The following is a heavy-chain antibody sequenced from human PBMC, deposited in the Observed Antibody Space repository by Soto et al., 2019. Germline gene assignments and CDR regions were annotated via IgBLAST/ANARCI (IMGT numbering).Heavy chain of an antibody. Sequence: GGSLRLSCAASGFTFSSYAMSWVRQAPGKGLEWVSGISGSGGSIYYADSVKGRFTISRDNSKNTLYLQMNSLRAEDTAVYYCAKDPASDYGDYSWGQGTLVTVS. J-gene: IGHJ5*02. CDR2: ISGSGGSI. D-gene: IGHD4-17*01. CDR3: AKDPASDYGDYS. V-gene: IGHV3-23*01. CDR1: GFTFSSYA.